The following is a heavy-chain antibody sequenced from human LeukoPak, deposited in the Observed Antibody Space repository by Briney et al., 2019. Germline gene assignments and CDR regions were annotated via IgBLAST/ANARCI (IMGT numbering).Heavy chain of an antibody. CDR1: GGTFSSYA. J-gene: IGHJ4*02. D-gene: IGHD4-23*01. CDR2: IIPIFGTA. Sequence: ASVKVSCKASGGTFSSYAISWVRQAPGQGLEWMGGIIPIFGTANYAQKFQGRVTITADESTSTAYMELSSLRSEDTAVYYCARAANDYGGVDYWGQGTLVTVSS. CDR3: ARAANDYGGVDY. V-gene: IGHV1-69*13.